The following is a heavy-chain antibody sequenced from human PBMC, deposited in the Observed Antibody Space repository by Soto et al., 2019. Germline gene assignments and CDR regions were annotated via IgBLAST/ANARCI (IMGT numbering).Heavy chain of an antibody. J-gene: IGHJ4*02. CDR3: ARVKNSSGFKGDY. CDR1: GFTFSSYW. V-gene: IGHV3-7*03. Sequence: QTGGSLRLSCAASGFTFSSYWMSWVRQAPGKGLEWVANIKQDGSEKYYVDSVKGRFTISRDNAKNSLYLQMNSLRAEDTAVYYCARVKNSSGFKGDYWGQGTLVTVSS. D-gene: IGHD6-19*01. CDR2: IKQDGSEK.